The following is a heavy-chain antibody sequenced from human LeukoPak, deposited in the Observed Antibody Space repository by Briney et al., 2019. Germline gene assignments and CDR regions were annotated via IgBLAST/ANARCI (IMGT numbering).Heavy chain of an antibody. J-gene: IGHJ4*02. CDR1: GFTVSSNY. CDR3: AKDSSGWWDY. V-gene: IGHV3-23*01. D-gene: IGHD6-19*01. Sequence: GGPLRLSCAASGFTVSSNYMSWVRQAPGKGLEWVSAISGSGGSTYYADSVKGRFTISRDNPKNPLYVQMNSLRAEDTAVYYCAKDSSGWWDYWGQGTLVTVSS. CDR2: ISGSGGST.